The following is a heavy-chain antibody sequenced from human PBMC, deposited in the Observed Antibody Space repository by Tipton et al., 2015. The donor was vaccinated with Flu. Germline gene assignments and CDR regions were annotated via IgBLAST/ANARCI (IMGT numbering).Heavy chain of an antibody. CDR3: MRDLRGRDS. CDR1: GGSITNSNYY. Sequence: TLSLTCTVSGGSITNSNYYWGWIRQPPGKGLEWIGSIYYSGNTFYNPSLKSRVTISVDTSKNESSLKLSSVTAADTAVYYCMRDLRGRDSWGQGTLVTVSS. J-gene: IGHJ4*02. CDR2: IYYSGNT. V-gene: IGHV4-39*07.